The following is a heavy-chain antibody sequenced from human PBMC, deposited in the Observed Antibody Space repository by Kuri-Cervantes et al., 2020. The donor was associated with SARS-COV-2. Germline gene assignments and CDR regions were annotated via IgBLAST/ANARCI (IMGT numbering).Heavy chain of an antibody. CDR3: AKLSQQVVRRGAFDI. CDR1: GFTFDDYT. CDR2: ISWDGGST. V-gene: IGHV3-43*01. J-gene: IGHJ3*02. D-gene: IGHD6-13*01. Sequence: GESLKISCAASGFTFDDYTMHWVRQAPGKGLEWVSLISWDGGSTYYADSVKGRFTISRDNAKTSLFLQMNSLRPEDTAFYYCAKLSQQVVRRGAFDIWGLGTLVTGSS.